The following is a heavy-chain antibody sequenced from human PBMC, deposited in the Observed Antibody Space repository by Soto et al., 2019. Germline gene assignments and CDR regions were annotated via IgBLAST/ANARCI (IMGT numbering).Heavy chain of an antibody. V-gene: IGHV3-53*01. CDR1: GFTVSSNY. Sequence: TGGSLRLSCAASGFTVSSNYMSWVRQAPGKGLEWVSVIYSGGSTYYADSVKGRFTISRDNSKNTLYLQMNSLRAEDTAVYYCARQRSSSWGESGFDYWGQGTLDTVSS. CDR2: IYSGGST. J-gene: IGHJ4*02. D-gene: IGHD6-6*01. CDR3: ARQRSSSWGESGFDY.